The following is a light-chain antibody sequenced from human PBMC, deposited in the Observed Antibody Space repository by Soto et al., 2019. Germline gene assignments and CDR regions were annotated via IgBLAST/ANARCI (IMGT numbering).Light chain of an antibody. J-gene: IGKJ3*01. Sequence: DIQMTQSPSSLSASVGDRVTITCQASQDINNYLNWYQQKTGKAPKLLIYDASDLETGVPSRFSGGGSGAHFTFTISSLQPEDVATYYCQQYDNLPLTFGPGTKVDI. CDR1: QDINNY. CDR3: QQYDNLPLT. CDR2: DAS. V-gene: IGKV1-33*01.